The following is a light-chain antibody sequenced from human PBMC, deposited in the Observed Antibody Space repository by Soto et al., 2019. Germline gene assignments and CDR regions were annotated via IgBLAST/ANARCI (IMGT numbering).Light chain of an antibody. J-gene: IGKJ2*01. CDR3: QQSYSTLPYT. CDR2: AAS. CDR1: ESIDSY. V-gene: IGKV1-39*01. Sequence: DIQMTQSPSSLSASVGDRVTITCRASESIDSYLNWYQQKPGKAPKLLIHAASTLQSGVPSRFSGSGSGTDFTLTISSLQPEDFATYYCQQSYSTLPYTFGQGTKV.